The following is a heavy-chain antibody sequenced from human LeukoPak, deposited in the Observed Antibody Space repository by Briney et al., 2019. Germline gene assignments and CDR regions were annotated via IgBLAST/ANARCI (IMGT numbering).Heavy chain of an antibody. Sequence: GGSLRLSCAASGFAVSNNYMSWVRQAPGKGLEWVSIIYGGGSTYYADPVNGRFTISRHNSQDPLFLQMNSLRTEDTAVYYCARAYDSSGYWPEYFHHWGQGTLVTVSS. V-gene: IGHV3-53*04. CDR2: IYGGGST. CDR1: GFAVSNNY. CDR3: ARAYDSSGYWPEYFHH. J-gene: IGHJ1*01. D-gene: IGHD3-22*01.